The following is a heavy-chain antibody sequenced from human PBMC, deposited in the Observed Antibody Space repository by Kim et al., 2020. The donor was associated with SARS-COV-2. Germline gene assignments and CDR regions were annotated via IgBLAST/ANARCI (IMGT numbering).Heavy chain of an antibody. Sequence: GGSLRLSCAASGFTFSSYSMNWVRRAPGKGLEWVSSISSSSSYIYYADSVKGRFTISRDNAKNSLYLQMNSLRAEDTAVYYCARGPRYFDWLFYYFDYWGQGTLVTVSS. D-gene: IGHD3-9*01. CDR1: GFTFSSYS. V-gene: IGHV3-21*01. CDR2: ISSSSSYI. CDR3: ARGPRYFDWLFYYFDY. J-gene: IGHJ4*02.